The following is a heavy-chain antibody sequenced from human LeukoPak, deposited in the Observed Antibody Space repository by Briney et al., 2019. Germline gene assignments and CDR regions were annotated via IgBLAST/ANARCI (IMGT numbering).Heavy chain of an antibody. Sequence: GGSLRLSCGASGFIFSSYWMIWVRQAPGKGLEWVSYISSSGSTIYYADSVKGRFTISRDNAKNSLYLQMNSLRAEDTAVYYCARPGILWFGGDYWGQGTLVTVSS. J-gene: IGHJ4*02. CDR3: ARPGILWFGGDY. D-gene: IGHD3-10*01. V-gene: IGHV3-48*04. CDR2: ISSSGSTI. CDR1: GFIFSSYW.